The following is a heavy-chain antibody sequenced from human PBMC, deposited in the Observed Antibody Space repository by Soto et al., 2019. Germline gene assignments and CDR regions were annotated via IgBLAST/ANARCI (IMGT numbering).Heavy chain of an antibody. Sequence: SETLSLTCTVSGGSISSYYWSCIRQPPGKGLEWIGYIYYSGSTNYNPSLKSRVTISVDTSKNQCSLKLSSVTAADTAVYYCARDRGIDYGDYVSYYYGMDVWGQGTTVTVPS. CDR2: IYYSGST. D-gene: IGHD4-17*01. CDR1: GGSISSYY. V-gene: IGHV4-59*01. J-gene: IGHJ6*02. CDR3: ARDRGIDYGDYVSYYYGMDV.